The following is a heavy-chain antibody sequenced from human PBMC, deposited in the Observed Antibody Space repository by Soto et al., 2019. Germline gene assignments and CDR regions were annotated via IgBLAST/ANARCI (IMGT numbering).Heavy chain of an antibody. CDR1: GFTFSSYA. D-gene: IGHD3-10*01. Sequence: GGSLRLSYAASGFTFSSYAMHWVRQAPGKGLEWVAVISYDGSNKYYADSVKGRFTISRDNSKNTLYLQMNSLRAEDTAVYYCASTVRITIVQHWGQGTLVTVSS. J-gene: IGHJ1*01. CDR3: ASTVRITIVQH. CDR2: ISYDGSNK. V-gene: IGHV3-30-3*01.